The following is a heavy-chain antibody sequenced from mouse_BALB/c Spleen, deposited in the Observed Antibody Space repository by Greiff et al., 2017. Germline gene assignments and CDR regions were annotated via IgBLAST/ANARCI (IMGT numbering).Heavy chain of an antibody. V-gene: IGHV14-1*02. CDR2: IDPENGNT. D-gene: IGHD2-1*01. Sequence: VHVKQSGAELVRPGALVKLSCKASGFNIKDYYMHWVKQRPEQGLEWIGWIDPENGNTIYDPKFQGKASITADTSSNTAYLQLSSLTSEDTAVYYCARGSTSEAWFAYWGQGTLVTVSA. CDR3: ARGSTSEAWFAY. CDR1: GFNIKDYY. J-gene: IGHJ3*01.